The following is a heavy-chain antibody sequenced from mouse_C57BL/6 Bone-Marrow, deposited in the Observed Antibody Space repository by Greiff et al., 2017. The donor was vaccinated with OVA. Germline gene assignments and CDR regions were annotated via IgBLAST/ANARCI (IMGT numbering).Heavy chain of an antibody. CDR2: IWRGGST. D-gene: IGHD2-5*01. CDR3: AKLSAYYSNYDYAMDY. CDR1: GFSLTSYG. V-gene: IGHV2-5*01. J-gene: IGHJ4*01. Sequence: QVQLQQSGPGLVQPSQSLSITCTVSGFSLTSYGVHWVRQSPGKGLEWLGVIWRGGSTDYNAAFMSRLSITKDNSKSQVFFKMNSLQADDTAIYYCAKLSAYYSNYDYAMDYWGQGTSVTVSS.